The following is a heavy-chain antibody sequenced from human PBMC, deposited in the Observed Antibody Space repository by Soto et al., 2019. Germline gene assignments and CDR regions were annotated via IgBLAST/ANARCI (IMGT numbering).Heavy chain of an antibody. CDR3: ARPLRLGELSLYY. V-gene: IGHV4-31*03. D-gene: IGHD3-16*02. Sequence: SETLSLTCTVSGGSISSGGYYWSWIRQHPGKGLEWIGYIYYSGSTYYNPSLKSRVTISVDTSKNQFSLKLSSVTAADTAVYYCARPLRLGELSLYYWGQGTLVTVSS. CDR1: GGSISSGGYY. J-gene: IGHJ4*02. CDR2: IYYSGST.